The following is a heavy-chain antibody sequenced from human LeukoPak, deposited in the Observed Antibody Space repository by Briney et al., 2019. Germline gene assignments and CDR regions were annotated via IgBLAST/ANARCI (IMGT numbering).Heavy chain of an antibody. CDR3: AHRKNYYDSSVFDN. V-gene: IGHV2-5*02. J-gene: IGHJ4*02. CDR2: IYWDDDR. CDR1: GFSLNTRGVG. D-gene: IGHD3-22*01. Sequence: SGPTLVNPTQTLTLTCTFSGFSLNTRGVGVGWIRQPPGRALEWLALIYWDDDRRYSPSLKSRLTITKDTSKNQVVLAMTNMDPVDTATYFCAHRKNYYDSSVFDNWGQGTLVTVSS.